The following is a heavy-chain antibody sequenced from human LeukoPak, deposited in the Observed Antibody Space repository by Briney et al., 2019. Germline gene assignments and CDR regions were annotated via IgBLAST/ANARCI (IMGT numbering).Heavy chain of an antibody. Sequence: GGSLRLPCAASGLTFSSYDIHWVRQATGKGLEWVSGIGTAGEIYYPGSVKGRFTISRENAKNSLYLQMNSLRAGDTAVYYCARAAYSSTWYSRYFDLWGRGTLVTVSS. CDR3: ARAAYSSTWYSRYFDL. D-gene: IGHD6-13*01. CDR1: GLTFSSYD. CDR2: IGTAGEI. V-gene: IGHV3-13*01. J-gene: IGHJ2*01.